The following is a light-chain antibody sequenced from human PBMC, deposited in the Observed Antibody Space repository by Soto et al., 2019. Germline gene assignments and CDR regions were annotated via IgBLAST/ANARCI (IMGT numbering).Light chain of an antibody. CDR2: DVT. CDR3: SSYPGRSTPEV. Sequence: QSALNQPASGSGSLGKSGTIPATGTSSDVVGNNYVSWYQRHPVKAPKLMIIDVTNRPSGVSDRCSGSKSGTTASLTISGLQGEDVADYYCSSYPGRSTPEVFGPGTKLTVL. J-gene: IGLJ1*01. V-gene: IGLV2-14*03. CDR1: SSDVVGNNY.